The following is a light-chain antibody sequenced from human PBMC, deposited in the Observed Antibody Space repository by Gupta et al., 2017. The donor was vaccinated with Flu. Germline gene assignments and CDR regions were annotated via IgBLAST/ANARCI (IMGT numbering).Light chain of an antibody. CDR2: KLI. CDR1: SIAVGVYNY. V-gene: IGLV2-14*01. CDR3: SSYTSSNSLE. J-gene: IGLJ3*02. Sequence: QSPLTQPALVSGSPDQSITISCTGTSIAVGVYNYLPWHQHPPGKAPKLMIYKLINRPSGVSNRFSGSKTGNTASLTISGLQAEDEADYYCSSYTSSNSLEFGGGTKLTVL.